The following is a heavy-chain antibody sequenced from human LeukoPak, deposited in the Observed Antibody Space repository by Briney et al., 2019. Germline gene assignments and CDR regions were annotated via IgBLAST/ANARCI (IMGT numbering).Heavy chain of an antibody. CDR3: ARDFLLSDDYGDFNWFDP. Sequence: GRSLRLSCAASGFTFGSYGMHWVRQAPGKGLEWVSGIWYDGSNKYYADFVKGRFTISRDNSKNTLYLQMNSLRAEDTAVYYCARDFLLSDDYGDFNWFDPWGQGTLVTVSS. D-gene: IGHD4-17*01. CDR1: GFTFGSYG. J-gene: IGHJ5*02. CDR2: IWYDGSNK. V-gene: IGHV3-33*01.